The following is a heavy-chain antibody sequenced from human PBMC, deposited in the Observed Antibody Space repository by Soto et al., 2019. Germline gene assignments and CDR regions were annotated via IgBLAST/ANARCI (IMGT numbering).Heavy chain of an antibody. V-gene: IGHV3-9*01. CDR1: GFTFDDYA. J-gene: IGHJ4*02. Sequence: EVQLVESGGGLVQPGRSLRLSCAASGFTFDDYAIHWVRQAPGRGLEWVAGISWNGASIGYADPVKGRFTISRDNAKNSLHLQMNSLRSEDTALYYCAILPLYGSGFDCWGQGTLVTVSS. CDR2: ISWNGASI. D-gene: IGHD3-10*01. CDR3: AILPLYGSGFDC.